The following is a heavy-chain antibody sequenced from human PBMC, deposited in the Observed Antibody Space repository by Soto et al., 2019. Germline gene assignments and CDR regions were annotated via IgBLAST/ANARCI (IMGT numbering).Heavy chain of an antibody. J-gene: IGHJ4*02. V-gene: IGHV4-30-2*01. D-gene: IGHD3-3*01. CDR3: ARDKGTSMAGRGYYDFWSGYYTHREYYFDY. CDR2: IYHSGST. CDR1: GGSISSGGYS. Sequence: KTSETLSLTCAVSGGSISSGGYSWSWIRQPPGKGLEWIGYIYHSGSTYYNPSLKSRVTTSVDTSKNQFSLKLSSVTAADTAVYYCARDKGTSMAGRGYYDFWSGYYTHREYYFDYWGQGTLVTVSS.